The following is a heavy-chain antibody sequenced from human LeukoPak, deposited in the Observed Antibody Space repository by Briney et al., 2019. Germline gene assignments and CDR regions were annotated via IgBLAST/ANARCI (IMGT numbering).Heavy chain of an antibody. Sequence: GGSLRLSCAATGFTFSSYAMSWVRQAPGKGLEWVSAISGSGGSTYYADSVKGRFTISRDNSKNTLYLQMNSLRAEDTAVYYCAGSIVGATPFDPWGQGTLVTVSS. CDR2: ISGSGGST. CDR1: GFTFSSYA. J-gene: IGHJ5*02. CDR3: AGSIVGATPFDP. V-gene: IGHV3-23*01. D-gene: IGHD1-26*01.